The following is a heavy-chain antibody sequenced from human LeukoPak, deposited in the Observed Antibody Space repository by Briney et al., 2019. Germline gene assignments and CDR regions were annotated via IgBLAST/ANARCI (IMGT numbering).Heavy chain of an antibody. Sequence: SETLSLTCTVSGYSISSGYYWGWIRQPPGKGLEWIGSIYHSGSTYYNPSLKSRVTISVDTSKNQFSLKLSSVTAADTAVYYCARDYDILTGFVGWGQGTLVTVSS. V-gene: IGHV4-38-2*02. CDR2: IYHSGST. CDR3: ARDYDILTGFVG. D-gene: IGHD3-9*01. J-gene: IGHJ4*02. CDR1: GYSISSGYY.